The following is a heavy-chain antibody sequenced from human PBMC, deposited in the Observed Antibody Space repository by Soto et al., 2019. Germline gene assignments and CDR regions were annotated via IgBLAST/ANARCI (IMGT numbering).Heavy chain of an antibody. CDR3: ARRAMVRGVLYGMDV. CDR2: IYPGDSDT. Sequence: GESLKISCKGSGYSFTSYWIGWVRQMPGKGLEWMGIIYPGDSDTRYSPSFQGRVTISADKSISTAYLQWSSLKASDTAMYYCARRAMVRGVLYGMDVWGQGTTVTVSS. V-gene: IGHV5-51*01. J-gene: IGHJ6*02. CDR1: GYSFTSYW. D-gene: IGHD3-10*01.